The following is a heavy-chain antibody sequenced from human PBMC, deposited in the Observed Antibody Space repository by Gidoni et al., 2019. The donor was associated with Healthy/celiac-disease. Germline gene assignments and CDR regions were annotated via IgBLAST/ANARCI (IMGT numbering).Heavy chain of an antibody. CDR2: IYRGGST. CDR3: ARDEKGSSSDY. Sequence: EVQLVETGGGLIQPGGSLRLSCAASGFTVSSNYMSWVRQAPGKGLEWVSVIYRGGSTYYADSVKGRFTISRDNSKNTLYLQMNSLRAEDTAVYYCARDEKGSSSDYWGQGTLVTVSS. D-gene: IGHD6-6*01. J-gene: IGHJ4*02. CDR1: GFTVSSNY. V-gene: IGHV3-53*02.